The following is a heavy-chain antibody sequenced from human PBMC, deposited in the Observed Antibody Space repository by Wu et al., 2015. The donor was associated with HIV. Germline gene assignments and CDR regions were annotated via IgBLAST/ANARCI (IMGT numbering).Heavy chain of an antibody. Sequence: QIQLVQSRAAVKKPGASVKVSCTTFGYTFINNFLHWVRQAPGQGPEWMGVINPRSDSTTYAQPFEGRLTMTRDTSKNTMYMELSSLTSEDTATYYCAKYVGYCYFDLWGRGTLVAVSS. V-gene: IGHV1-46*01. CDR1: GYTFINNF. CDR2: INPRSDST. CDR3: AKYVGYCYFDL. J-gene: IGHJ2*01. D-gene: IGHD3-16*01.